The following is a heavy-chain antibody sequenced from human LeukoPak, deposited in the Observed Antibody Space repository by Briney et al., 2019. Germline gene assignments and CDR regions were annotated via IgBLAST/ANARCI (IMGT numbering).Heavy chain of an antibody. J-gene: IGHJ4*02. D-gene: IGHD4-17*01. Sequence: GGSLRLSCAVSGFTFSSNWMSWVRQAPGQGLEWVANIKQDGSENYYVDSVNGRFPNSTDNPTTPLHLQMTSPRAEDTAVYYCASVYSGDYVVDYWGQGTLVTVSS. V-gene: IGHV3-7*01. CDR3: ASVYSGDYVVDY. CDR2: IKQDGSEN. CDR1: GFTFSSNW.